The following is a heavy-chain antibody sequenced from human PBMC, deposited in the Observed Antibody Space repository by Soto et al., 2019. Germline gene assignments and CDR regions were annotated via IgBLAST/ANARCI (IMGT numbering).Heavy chain of an antibody. CDR2: ISVSGGST. D-gene: IGHD2-15*01. J-gene: IGHJ5*02. Sequence: GGSLRLSCAASGFTFSNYAMSWVRQAPGKGLEWVSTISVSGGSTYYADSVKGRFTISRDNSKDTLHLQMNSLRAEDTAVYYCVKGTVGYGSTDDHWGQGTLVTVS. CDR1: GFTFSNYA. CDR3: VKGTVGYGSTDDH. V-gene: IGHV3-23*01.